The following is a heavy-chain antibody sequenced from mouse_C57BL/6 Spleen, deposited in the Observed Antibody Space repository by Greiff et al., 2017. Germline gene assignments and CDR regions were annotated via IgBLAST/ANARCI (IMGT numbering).Heavy chain of an antibody. CDR3: ARSFFYGYDDDD. Sequence: QVQLQQPGAELVKPGASVKLSCKASGYTFTSSWMHWVKQRPGQGLEWIGMIHPNSGSTNYNEKFQSKAPLTVDKSSSTAYMQLSSLTSEDSAVYYCARSFFYGYDDDDWGQGSTLTGSS. J-gene: IGHJ2*01. CDR1: GYTFTSSW. V-gene: IGHV1-64*01. CDR2: IHPNSGST. D-gene: IGHD2-2*01.